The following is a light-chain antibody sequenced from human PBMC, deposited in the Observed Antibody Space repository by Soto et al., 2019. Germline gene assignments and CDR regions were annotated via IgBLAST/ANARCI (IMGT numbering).Light chain of an antibody. J-gene: IGLJ2*01. CDR2: RNT. V-gene: IGLV1-47*01. Sequence: QSVLTQPPSASGTPGQRVTISCSGSSSNIGSNFVYWYQQLPGTAPKLLIYRNTQRPSGVPDRFSGSKSGTSVSLAISGLRSEDEADYYCAAWDDRLSGPVFGGGTKLTVL. CDR1: SSNIGSNF. CDR3: AAWDDRLSGPV.